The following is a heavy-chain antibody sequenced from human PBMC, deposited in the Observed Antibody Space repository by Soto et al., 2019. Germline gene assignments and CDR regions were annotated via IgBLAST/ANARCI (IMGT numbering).Heavy chain of an antibody. Sequence: EVQLVESGGGLAQPGGSLRLSCAASGFTFSSYWMSWVRQAPGKGLEWVANIKQDGSEKYYVDSVKGRFTISRDNAKNSLYLQMNGLRAEDTAVYYCARWGAAAGYDAFDIWGQGTMVTVSS. V-gene: IGHV3-7*01. CDR1: GFTFSSYW. D-gene: IGHD6-13*01. CDR3: ARWGAAAGYDAFDI. CDR2: IKQDGSEK. J-gene: IGHJ3*02.